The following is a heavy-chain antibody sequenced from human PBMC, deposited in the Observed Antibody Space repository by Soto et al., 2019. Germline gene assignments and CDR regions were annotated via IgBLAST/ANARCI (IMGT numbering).Heavy chain of an antibody. CDR3: AKPFRLSIASAGQEFDH. CDR2: ISGSGAST. Sequence: GGSLRLSCAASEFIFSTYAMTWVRQAPGKGLEWVSTISGSGASTYYTDSVKGRFTISRDNSKNTLYLQMNSLRAEDTAVYFCAKPFRLSIASAGQEFDHWGQGTQVTVSS. V-gene: IGHV3-23*01. J-gene: IGHJ4*01. D-gene: IGHD6-13*01. CDR1: EFIFSTYA.